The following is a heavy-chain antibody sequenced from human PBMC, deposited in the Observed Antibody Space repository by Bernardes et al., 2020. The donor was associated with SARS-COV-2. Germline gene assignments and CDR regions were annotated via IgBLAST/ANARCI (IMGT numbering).Heavy chain of an antibody. CDR3: ARDIRGMLSLRAIPSNYYGMDV. CDR1: GFTFSSYG. J-gene: IGHJ6*02. Sequence: GGSLRLSCAASGFTFSSYGMHWVRQAPGKGLEWVAVIWYDGSNKYYADSVKGRFTISRDNSKNTLYLQMNSLRAEDTAVYYCARDIRGMLSLRAIPSNYYGMDVWGQGTTVTVSS. CDR2: IWYDGSNK. V-gene: IGHV3-33*01. D-gene: IGHD2-21*01.